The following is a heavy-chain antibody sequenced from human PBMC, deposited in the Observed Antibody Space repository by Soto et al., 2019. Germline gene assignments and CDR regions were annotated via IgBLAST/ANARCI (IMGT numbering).Heavy chain of an antibody. V-gene: IGHV4-30-4*01. CDR1: GGSISSGDYY. J-gene: IGHJ3*02. Sequence: QVQLQESGPGLVKPSQTLSLTCTVSGGSISSGDYYWSWIRQPPGKGLEWIGYIYYSGSTYYNPSLKSRVTISVDTSKNQFALKLSSVTAADTAVYYCVGVVVTAINDAVDIWGQGTMVTVSS. CDR2: IYYSGST. D-gene: IGHD2-21*02. CDR3: VGVVVTAINDAVDI.